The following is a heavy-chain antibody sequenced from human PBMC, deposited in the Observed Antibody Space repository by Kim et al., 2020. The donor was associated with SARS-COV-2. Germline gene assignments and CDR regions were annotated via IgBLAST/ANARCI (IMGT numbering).Heavy chain of an antibody. J-gene: IGHJ5*02. Sequence: SETLSLTCTVSGVSISNSYWNWIRQPPGKGLEWIGYILYRGSTNYNPSLKSRVTISMDTSKNQLSLKLSSVTAEDTAVYYCARDRADSSSWNWFDPWGQGTLVTVSS. D-gene: IGHD6-13*01. CDR3: ARDRADSSSWNWFDP. CDR1: GVSISNSY. V-gene: IGHV4-59*01. CDR2: ILYRGST.